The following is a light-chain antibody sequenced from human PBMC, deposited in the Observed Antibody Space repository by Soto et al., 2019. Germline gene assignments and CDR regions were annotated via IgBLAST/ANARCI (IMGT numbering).Light chain of an antibody. CDR2: ASS. CDR1: QGISSY. V-gene: IGKV1-9*01. J-gene: IGKJ5*01. CDR3: QQLGSYPIT. Sequence: HLTQSPSSLSASVGDRVTITCRASQGISSYFAWYQQQPGKAPKLLIYASSTLQPGVPSRFSGSGSGTDFTVPISSLQPEDFATYYCQQLGSYPITFGQGTRLEIK.